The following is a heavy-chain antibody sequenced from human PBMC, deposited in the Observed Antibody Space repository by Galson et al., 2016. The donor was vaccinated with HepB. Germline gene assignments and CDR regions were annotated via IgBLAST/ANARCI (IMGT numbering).Heavy chain of an antibody. CDR3: AREKKSRSSGYLNWFDP. CDR2: ISGTGITT. J-gene: IGHJ5*02. D-gene: IGHD3-22*01. CDR1: GFTFDKYA. V-gene: IGHV3-23*01. Sequence: SLRLSCAASGFTFDKYAMNWVRQAPGKGLQWVSSISGTGITTYYADSVRGRFTVSRDNSKNTLFLQMSSLTADDTAVYYCAREKKSRSSGYLNWFDPWGQGTLVTVSS.